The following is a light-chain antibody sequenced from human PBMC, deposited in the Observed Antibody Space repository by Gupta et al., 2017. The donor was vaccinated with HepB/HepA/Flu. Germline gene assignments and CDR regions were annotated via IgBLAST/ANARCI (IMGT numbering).Light chain of an antibody. Sequence: QSVLTQPPSVSGTSGQRVTISCSGSSSNIGSNSVSWFQHRPGTAPKLLIYRNNQQPSGVPDRISGSKSGTSASLAISGLRSEDEADYYCAAWDDKLFWMFGGGTNLTVL. J-gene: IGLJ3*02. CDR3: AAWDDKLFWM. V-gene: IGLV1-47*01. CDR1: SSNIGSNS. CDR2: RNN.